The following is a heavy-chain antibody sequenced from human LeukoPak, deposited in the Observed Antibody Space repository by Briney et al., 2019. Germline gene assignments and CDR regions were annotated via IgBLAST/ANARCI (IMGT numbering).Heavy chain of an antibody. J-gene: IGHJ3*02. CDR1: GFTFSSYS. CDR3: ASRDPPSSGWALDAFDI. CDR2: ISSSSSYI. V-gene: IGHV3-21*01. Sequence: GGSLRLSCAASGFTFSSYSMNWVRQAPGKGLEWVSSISSSSSYIYYADSVKGRFTISRDNAKNSLYLQMNSLRAEDTAVYYCASRDPPSSGWALDAFDIWGQGTMVTVSS. D-gene: IGHD6-19*01.